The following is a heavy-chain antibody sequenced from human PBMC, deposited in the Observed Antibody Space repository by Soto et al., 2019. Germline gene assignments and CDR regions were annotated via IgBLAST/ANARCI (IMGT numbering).Heavy chain of an antibody. J-gene: IGHJ6*02. CDR2: INPNSGDT. V-gene: IGHV1-2*02. CDR1: GYSFTKYH. Sequence: VASVKVSCKASGYSFTKYHMHWVRQAPGQGLEWMGWINPNSGDTYLAQRFQGRVTMNRDTSIGTAYMELRGLTSDDTAEYYCAKGGAIVAAGTRVYLYNAMDVWGQGTTVTVSS. CDR3: AKGGAIVAAGTRVYLYNAMDV. D-gene: IGHD1-26*01.